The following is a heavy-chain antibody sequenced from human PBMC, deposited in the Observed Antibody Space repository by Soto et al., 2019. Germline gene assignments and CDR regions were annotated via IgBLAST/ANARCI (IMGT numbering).Heavy chain of an antibody. D-gene: IGHD2-21*02. V-gene: IGHV2-5*02. Sequence: QITLKESGPTLVKPTQTLTLTCTFSGLSLSTTGVGVGWIRQPPGKALEWLALIYWDDDKRYSPSLKSRLTITKDTSKTQVVLTMTTMDPADTATYYCVQSRCGGDCLQSYSSHSYYGLDVWGQGTTVTVSS. CDR1: GLSLSTTGVG. J-gene: IGHJ6*02. CDR2: IYWDDDK. CDR3: VQSRCGGDCLQSYSSHSYYGLDV.